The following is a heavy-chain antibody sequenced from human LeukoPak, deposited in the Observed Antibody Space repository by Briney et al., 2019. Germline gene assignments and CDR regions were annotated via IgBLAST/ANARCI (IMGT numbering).Heavy chain of an antibody. CDR3: ARDRQYYDFWSGYENYYYYYMDV. J-gene: IGHJ6*03. CDR1: GYTLTELS. V-gene: IGHV1-24*01. D-gene: IGHD3-3*01. Sequence: ASVKVSCKVSGYTLTELSMHWVRQAPGKGLEWMGGFDPEDGETIYAQKFQGRVTMTEDTSTDTAYMELSSLRSEDTAVYYCARDRQYYDFWSGYENYYYYYMDVWGKGTTVTVSS. CDR2: FDPEDGET.